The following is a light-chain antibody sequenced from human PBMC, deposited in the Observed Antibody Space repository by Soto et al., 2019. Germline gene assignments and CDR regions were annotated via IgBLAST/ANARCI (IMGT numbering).Light chain of an antibody. CDR3: HQYGDSPQT. J-gene: IGKJ1*01. V-gene: IGKV3-20*01. Sequence: EIVLTQSPGTLSLSPGERATLSCRTSQSVTTIYLAWYQQKPGQPPRLLIYGTSNRATGIPDRFSGSGSATDFTLTISRLEPEDFAVYYCHQYGDSPQTFGQGPKVDIK. CDR2: GTS. CDR1: QSVTTIY.